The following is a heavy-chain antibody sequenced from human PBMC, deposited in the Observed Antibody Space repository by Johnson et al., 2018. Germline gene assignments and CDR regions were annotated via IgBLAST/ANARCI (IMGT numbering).Heavy chain of an antibody. CDR2: ISSRSSAI. CDR3: ARTAGSYFAYYFDY. D-gene: IGHD1-26*01. CDR1: GFTFSMYS. Sequence: VQLVESGGGLVKPGGSLRLSCAASGFTFSMYSMTWVRQAPGQGLEWVSCISSRSSAIYYADYVKGRFTISRDNAKNSLYLQMNSLRVEDTAVYYCARTAGSYFAYYFDYWGQGTLVTVSS. V-gene: IGHV3-21*01. J-gene: IGHJ4*02.